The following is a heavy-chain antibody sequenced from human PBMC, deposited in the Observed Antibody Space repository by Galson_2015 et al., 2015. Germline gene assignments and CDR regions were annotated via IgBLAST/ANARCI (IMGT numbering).Heavy chain of an antibody. V-gene: IGHV1-18*04. J-gene: IGHJ4*02. CDR1: GYTFTSYG. Sequence: SVKVSCKASGYTFTSYGISWVRQAPGQGLEWMGWISAYNGNTNYAQKLQGRVTMTTDTSTSTAYMELRSLRSDETAVYYCARDLQRIAMVPRVITGEVLGYSGQGTLVTVSS. CDR3: ARDLQRIAMVPRVITGEVLGY. D-gene: IGHD3-10*01. CDR2: ISAYNGNT.